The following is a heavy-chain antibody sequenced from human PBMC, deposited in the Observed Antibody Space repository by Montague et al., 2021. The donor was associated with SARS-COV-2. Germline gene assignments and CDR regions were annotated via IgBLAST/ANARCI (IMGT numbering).Heavy chain of an antibody. CDR3: ARSRDWYLGT. D-gene: IGHD3-9*01. V-gene: IGHV4-39*07. Sequence: SETLSLTCTVSGDSISSGGYFWVWIRQPPGKGLEWIASIHIGGTSYLNPSLKSRVTISIDSSKNQFSLNFTSVTAADTAVYFCARSRDWYLGTWGQGTLATVSS. J-gene: IGHJ5*02. CDR1: GDSISSGGYF. CDR2: IHIGGTS.